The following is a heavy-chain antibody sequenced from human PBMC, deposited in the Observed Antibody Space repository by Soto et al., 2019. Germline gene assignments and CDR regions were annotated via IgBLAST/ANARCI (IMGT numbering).Heavy chain of an antibody. J-gene: IGHJ4*02. D-gene: IGHD5-18*01. CDR2: IYTSGST. V-gene: IGHV4-4*07. CDR3: ARGGIQLSYAFDY. CDR1: GTSVSNYY. Sequence: SETLSLTCSVSGTSVSNYYWSWIRQPAGKGLEHIGRIYTSGSTSYNPSLKSRVTMSMDTSQTQIYLNLTSVTAADTAVYYCARGGIQLSYAFDYWGQGILVTVS.